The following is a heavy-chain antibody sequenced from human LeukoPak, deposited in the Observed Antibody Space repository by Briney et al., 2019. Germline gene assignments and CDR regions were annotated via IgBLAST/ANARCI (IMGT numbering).Heavy chain of an antibody. D-gene: IGHD3-22*01. CDR3: ARGSYYYDSSAYYSPSYYFDY. V-gene: IGHV3-23*01. Sequence: GGSLRLSCAASRFTFSSYAMSWVRQAPGKGLEWVSGISDSSGSTYYANSVKGRFTTSRDNSKNTLYLQMNSLRAEDTAVYHCARGSYYYDSSAYYSPSYYFDYWGQGTLVTVSS. CDR1: RFTFSSYA. J-gene: IGHJ4*02. CDR2: ISDSSGST.